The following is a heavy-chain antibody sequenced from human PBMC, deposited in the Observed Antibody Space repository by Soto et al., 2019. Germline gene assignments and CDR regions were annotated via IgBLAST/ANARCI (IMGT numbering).Heavy chain of an antibody. Sequence: PSETLSLTCTVSGGSISSYYWSWIRQPPGKGQEWIGYIYYSGSTNYNPSLKSRVTISVDTSKNQFSLKLSSVTAADTAVYYCAISPHSHYDFWSGYYTGTWFDPWGQGTLVTVSS. CDR3: AISPHSHYDFWSGYYTGTWFDP. CDR2: IYYSGST. D-gene: IGHD3-3*01. J-gene: IGHJ5*02. V-gene: IGHV4-59*01. CDR1: GGSISSYY.